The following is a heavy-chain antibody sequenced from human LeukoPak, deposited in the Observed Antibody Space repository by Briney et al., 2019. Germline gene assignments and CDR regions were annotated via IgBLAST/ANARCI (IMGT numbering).Heavy chain of an antibody. CDR3: ARRVGIRATKGKNWFDP. V-gene: IGHV4-39*01. CDR1: GGSISSSSYY. Sequence: SETLSLTCTVSGGSISSSSYYWGWIRQPPGKGLEWIGSIYYSGSTYYNPSLKSRVTISVDTSKNQFSLKLSSVTAADTAVYYCARRVGIRATKGKNWFDPWGQGTLVTVSS. J-gene: IGHJ5*02. D-gene: IGHD5-18*01. CDR2: IYYSGST.